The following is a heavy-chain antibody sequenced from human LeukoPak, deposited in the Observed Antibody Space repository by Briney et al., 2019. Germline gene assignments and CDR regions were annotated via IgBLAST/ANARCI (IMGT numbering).Heavy chain of an antibody. D-gene: IGHD3-10*01. CDR2: ISSSSSYI. J-gene: IGHJ3*02. V-gene: IGHV3-21*01. CDR3: AKPTSGSIPTTTDAFDI. CDR1: GFPFSSYS. Sequence: GGSLRLSCAASGFPFSSYSMNWVRQAPGKGLEWVSSISSSSSYIYYADSVKGGFTISRDNAKNSLYPKMNSLRAEDTAVYYCAKPTSGSIPTTTDAFDIWGQGTMVTVSS.